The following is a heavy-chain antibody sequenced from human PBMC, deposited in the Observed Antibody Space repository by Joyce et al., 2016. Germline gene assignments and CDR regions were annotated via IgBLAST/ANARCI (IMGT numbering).Heavy chain of an antibody. J-gene: IGHJ3*02. CDR1: GGNFYDYT. Sequence: VQLVQSGAEVKKPGSSVKVSCKVSGGNFYDYTIPWVRQAPGQGVEWMGRVSPIVGGAKYARKFRGRVALTADKSTATAYLELNSLRLDDTAMFFCTRGRIEYSKTFNAYDIWGQGTMVTVSS. V-gene: IGHV1-69*04. CDR2: VSPIVGGA. CDR3: TRGRIEYSKTFNAYDI. D-gene: IGHD2/OR15-2a*01.